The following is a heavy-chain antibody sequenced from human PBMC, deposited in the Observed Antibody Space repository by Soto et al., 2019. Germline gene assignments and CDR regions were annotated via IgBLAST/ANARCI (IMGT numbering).Heavy chain of an antibody. V-gene: IGHV5-51*01. CDR1: WDIFPSDW. J-gene: IGHJ3*01. Sequence: GESLKISCKGSWDIFPSDWIACVRQMPGKGLEWMGIINPCDSDSKYSPSFQGQVTFSADKSISTAYLQWSSLKASDTAMYYCARHEGSGWLYQDYALDVWGQGTTGTVSS. CDR3: ARHEGSGWLYQDYALDV. D-gene: IGHD6-19*01. CDR2: INPCDSDS.